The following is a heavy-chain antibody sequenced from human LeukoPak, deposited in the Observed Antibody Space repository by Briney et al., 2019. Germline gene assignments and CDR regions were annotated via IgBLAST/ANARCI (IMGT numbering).Heavy chain of an antibody. CDR2: IYYSGST. CDR3: ARLLYMSPDY. J-gene: IGHJ4*02. CDR1: GGSISSSSYY. V-gene: IGHV4-39*01. Sequence: PSETLSLTCTVSGGSISSSSYYWSWIRQPPGKGLEWIGSIYYSGSTYYNPSLKSRVTISVDTSKNQCSPKLSSVTAADTAVYYCARLLYMSPDYWGQGTLVTVSS. D-gene: IGHD3-16*02.